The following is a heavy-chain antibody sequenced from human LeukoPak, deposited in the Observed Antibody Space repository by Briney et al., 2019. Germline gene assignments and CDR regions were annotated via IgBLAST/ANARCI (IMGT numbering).Heavy chain of an antibody. CDR3: ARGQGSSWTGWFDP. D-gene: IGHD6-13*01. CDR1: GGSISSYF. J-gene: IGHJ5*02. V-gene: IGHV4-59*01. Sequence: SETLSLTCTVSGGSISSYFWSWIRQPPGKGLEWIAYIYFSGSTNYNPSLKCRVTISVDTSKNQFSLKLSSVTAADTAVYYCARGQGSSWTGWFDPWGQGTLVTVSS. CDR2: IYFSGST.